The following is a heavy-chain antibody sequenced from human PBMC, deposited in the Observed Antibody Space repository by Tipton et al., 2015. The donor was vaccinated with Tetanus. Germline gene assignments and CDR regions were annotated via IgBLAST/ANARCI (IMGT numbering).Heavy chain of an antibody. J-gene: IGHJ4*02. CDR1: GYIFTDYY. CDR3: AIGGRPPRHALYYFDY. Sequence: QVQLVQSGAEVKKPGASVKVSCKTSGYIFTDYYMYWVRQAPGQGLEWMGWINPNSGGTNYAQKFQARVTMTRDTSIGTAYMVLSRLRSDDTAVYYCAIGGRPPRHALYYFDYWGQGTLVTVSS. D-gene: IGHD3-10*01. V-gene: IGHV1-2*02. CDR2: INPNSGGT.